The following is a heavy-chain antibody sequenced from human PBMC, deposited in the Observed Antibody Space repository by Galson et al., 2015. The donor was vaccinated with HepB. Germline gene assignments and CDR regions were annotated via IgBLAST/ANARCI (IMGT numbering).Heavy chain of an antibody. Sequence: SVKVSCKASGYTFTSYAMHWVRQAPGQRLEWMGGIVPIFGTANYAQKFQGRVTITADESTSTAYMELSSLRSEDTAVYYCAKGPIVVVITVYYYYGMDVWGQGTTVTVSS. V-gene: IGHV1-69*13. J-gene: IGHJ6*02. D-gene: IGHD3-22*01. CDR1: GYTFTSYA. CDR2: IVPIFGTA. CDR3: AKGPIVVVITVYYYYGMDV.